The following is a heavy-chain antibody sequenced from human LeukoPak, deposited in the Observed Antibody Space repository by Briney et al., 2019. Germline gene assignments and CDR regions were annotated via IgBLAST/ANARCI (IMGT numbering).Heavy chain of an antibody. D-gene: IGHD5-24*01. CDR3: ARGGYIGANRNAFDI. CDR2: IYHSGST. V-gene: IGHV4-4*02. Sequence: GSLRLSCAASGFTFSNYAMSWVRQAPGKGLEWIGEIYHSGSTNYNPSLKSRVTMSVDTSRNQFSLKLNSVTAADRAVYYCARGGYIGANRNAFDIWGQGTMVTVSS. CDR1: GFTFSNYA. J-gene: IGHJ3*02.